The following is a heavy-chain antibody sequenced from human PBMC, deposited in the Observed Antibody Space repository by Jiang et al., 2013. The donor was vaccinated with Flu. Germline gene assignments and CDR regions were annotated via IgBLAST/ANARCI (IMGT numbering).Heavy chain of an antibody. J-gene: IGHJ4*02. V-gene: IGHV4-39*07. CDR1: GGSISSSSYY. CDR3: VRDRVRGGYEWGRGYFDT. Sequence: GLVKPSETLSLTCTVSGGSISSSSYYWGWIRQSPGKGLEWIGSIFYTGHTFYNPSVKSRVSLSVDTSKNQFSLRLNSLIAADAAVYYCVRDRVRGGYEWGRGYFDTWGQGTLVTVPS. D-gene: IGHD5-12*01. CDR2: IFYTGHT.